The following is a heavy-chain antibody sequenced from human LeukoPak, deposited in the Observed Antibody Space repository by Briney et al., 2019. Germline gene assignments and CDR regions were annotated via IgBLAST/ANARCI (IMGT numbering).Heavy chain of an antibody. J-gene: IGHJ4*02. CDR1: GFTFSSYE. D-gene: IGHD6-19*01. V-gene: IGHV3-48*03. CDR3: ARDPDRQWLGRLDY. Sequence: GGSLRLSCAASGFTFSSYEMNWVRQAPGKGLEWVSHISSSGSTIYYADSVKGRFTISRDNAKNSLYLQMNSLRAEDTAVYYCARDPDRQWLGRLDYWGQGTLVTVSS. CDR2: ISSSGSTI.